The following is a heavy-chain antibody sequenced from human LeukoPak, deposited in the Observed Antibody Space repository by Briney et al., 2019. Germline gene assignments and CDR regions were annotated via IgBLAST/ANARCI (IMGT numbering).Heavy chain of an antibody. Sequence: GGSLRLSCAASGFTVSSNYMSWVRQAPGKGLEWVPVLYSGGSIYYAESVKGRFTIPRDNSRNTLYLQMNSLRAEDTAVYYCARGTYYDSSGYHFDYWGQGTLVTVSS. CDR1: GFTVSSNY. CDR3: ARGTYYDSSGYHFDY. D-gene: IGHD3-22*01. V-gene: IGHV3-53*01. J-gene: IGHJ4*02. CDR2: LYSGGSI.